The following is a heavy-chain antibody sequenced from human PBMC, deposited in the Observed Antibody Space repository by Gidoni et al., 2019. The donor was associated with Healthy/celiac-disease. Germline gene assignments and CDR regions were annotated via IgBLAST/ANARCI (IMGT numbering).Heavy chain of an antibody. CDR2: ISGSGGST. CDR1: GFTFSSYA. CDR3: AKVSIWFRERYFDL. V-gene: IGHV3-23*01. J-gene: IGHJ2*01. D-gene: IGHD3-10*01. Sequence: EVQLLESGGGLVQPGGSLRLSCAASGFTFSSYAMSWVRHAPGKGLEWVSAISGSGGSTYYADYVNGRFTISRDNSKNKLYLQRNSRRDEDTAVYDGAKVSIWFRERYFDLWGRGTLVTVSS.